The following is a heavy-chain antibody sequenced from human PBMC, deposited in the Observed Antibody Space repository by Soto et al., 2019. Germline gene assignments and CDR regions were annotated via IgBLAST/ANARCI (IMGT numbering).Heavy chain of an antibody. D-gene: IGHD3-3*01. CDR2: IWYDGSNK. CDR1: GFTFSSYG. V-gene: IGHV3-33*01. CDR3: AREPNPYYDFWSGYQPNWFDP. J-gene: IGHJ5*02. Sequence: PGGSLRLSCAASGFTFSSYGMHWVRQAPGKGLEWVAFIWYDGSNKYYADSVKGRFTISRDNSKNTLFLQMNSLRAEDTAVYYCAREPNPYYDFWSGYQPNWFDPWGQGTLVTVSS.